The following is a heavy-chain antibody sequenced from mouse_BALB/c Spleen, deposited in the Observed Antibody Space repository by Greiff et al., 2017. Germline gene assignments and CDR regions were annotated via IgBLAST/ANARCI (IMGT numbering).Heavy chain of an antibody. CDR2: ISYSGST. D-gene: IGHD2-10*02. V-gene: IGHV3-2*02. J-gene: IGHJ4*01. CDR1: GYSITSDYA. CDR3: ARGGYGKASYYAMDY. Sequence: EVQLQQSGPGLVKPSQSLSLTCTVTGYSITSDYAWNWIRQFPGNKLEWMGYISYSGSTSYNPSLKSRISITRDTSKNQFFLQLNSVTTEDTATYYCARGGYGKASYYAMDYWGQGTSVTVSS.